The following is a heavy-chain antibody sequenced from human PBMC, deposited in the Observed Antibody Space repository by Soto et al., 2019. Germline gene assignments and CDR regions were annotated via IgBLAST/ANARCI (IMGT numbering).Heavy chain of an antibody. CDR2: IYYSGST. CDR3: ARMTTVTEDY. CDR1: GGSVSSGSYY. Sequence: QVQLQESGPGLVKPSETLSLTCTVSGGSVSSGSYYWSWIRQPPGKGLEWIGYIYYSGSTNYNPALKSRVTISVDTSKNECSLKLSSVTAADTAVYYCARMTTVTEDYWGQGTLVTVSS. V-gene: IGHV4-61*01. D-gene: IGHD4-17*01. J-gene: IGHJ4*02.